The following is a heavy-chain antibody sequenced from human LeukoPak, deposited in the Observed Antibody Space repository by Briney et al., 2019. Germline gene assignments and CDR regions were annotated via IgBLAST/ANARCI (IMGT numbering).Heavy chain of an antibody. J-gene: IGHJ5*02. V-gene: IGHV4-38-2*02. CDR3: ARGATVWYPWFDP. CDR2: IYHSGST. Sequence: SETLSLTCTVSGYSISSGYYWGWIRQPPGKGLEWIGSIYHSGSTYYNPSLKSRVTISVDTSKNRFSLKLSSVTAADTAVYYCARGATVWYPWFDPWGQGTLVTVSS. CDR1: GYSISSGYY. D-gene: IGHD4-11*01.